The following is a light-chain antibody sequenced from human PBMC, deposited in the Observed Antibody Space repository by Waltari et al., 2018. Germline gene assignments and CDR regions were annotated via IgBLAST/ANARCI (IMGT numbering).Light chain of an antibody. CDR3: QKYESLPAT. J-gene: IGKJ1*01. V-gene: IGKV3-20*01. CDR2: HAP. Sequence: TVLTPSPGTQALSPGERATISCRASQTVGKFLAWYQQKPGHAPRLLNYHAPNRATGIPDRFSGSWSGTDFSLTISRLVPEDFAVYFCQKYESLPATFGQGTKVEV. CDR1: QTVGKF.